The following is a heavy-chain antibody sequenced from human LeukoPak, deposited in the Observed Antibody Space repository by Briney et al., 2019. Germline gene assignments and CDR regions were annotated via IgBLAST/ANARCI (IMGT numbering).Heavy chain of an antibody. Sequence: GGSLRLSCAASGFTVSSNYMSWVRQAPGRGLEWVSVIYSGGSTYYADSVKGRFTISRDNSKNTLYLQMNSLRAEDTAVYYCARRVSKHFDYWGQGTLVTVSS. V-gene: IGHV3-66*01. CDR2: IYSGGST. J-gene: IGHJ4*02. D-gene: IGHD6-13*01. CDR1: GFTVSSNY. CDR3: ARRVSKHFDY.